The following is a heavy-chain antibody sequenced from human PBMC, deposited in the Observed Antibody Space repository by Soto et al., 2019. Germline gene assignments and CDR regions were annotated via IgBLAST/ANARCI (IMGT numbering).Heavy chain of an antibody. CDR2: ISGSGGST. D-gene: IGHD2-15*01. V-gene: IGHV3-23*01. J-gene: IGHJ4*02. Sequence: GGSLRLSCAASGFTFSSYAMSWVRQAPGKGLEWVSAISGSGGSTYYADSVKGRFTISRDNSKNTLYLQMNSLRAEDTAVYYCVHGYCSGGSCYGRLTPFDYWGQGTLVTVSS. CDR3: VHGYCSGGSCYGRLTPFDY. CDR1: GFTFSSYA.